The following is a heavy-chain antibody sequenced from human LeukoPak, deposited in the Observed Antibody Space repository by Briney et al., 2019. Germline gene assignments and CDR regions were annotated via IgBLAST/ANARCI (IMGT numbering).Heavy chain of an antibody. CDR2: ISGDGGNT. V-gene: IGHV3-64*01. J-gene: IGHJ4*02. D-gene: IGHD5-18*01. Sequence: QPGGSLRLSCAASGFTFSIYTMYWVRQAPGKGLEYVSAISGDGGNTHYANSVKGRFIISRDNSKNTLYLQMGSLRAEDTAVCYCARDDGIVDTDYYFDYWGQGTLVTVSS. CDR1: GFTFSIYT. CDR3: ARDDGIVDTDYYFDY.